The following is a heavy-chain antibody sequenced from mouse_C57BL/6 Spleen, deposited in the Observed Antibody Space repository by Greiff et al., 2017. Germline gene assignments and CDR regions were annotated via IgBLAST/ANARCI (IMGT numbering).Heavy chain of an antibody. D-gene: IGHD2-12*01. CDR1: GYTFTSYW. J-gene: IGHJ2*01. Sequence: SGAELVKPGASVKLSCKASGYTFTSYWMHWVKQRPGQGLEWIGMIHPNSGSTNYNEKFKSKATLTVDKSSSTAYMQLSSLTSEDSAVYYCARRGSDDGYYFDYWGQGTTLTVSS. V-gene: IGHV1-64*01. CDR2: IHPNSGST. CDR3: ARRGSDDGYYFDY.